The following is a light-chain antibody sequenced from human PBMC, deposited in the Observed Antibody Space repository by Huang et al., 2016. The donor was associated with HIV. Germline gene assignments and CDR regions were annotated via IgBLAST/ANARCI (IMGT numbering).Light chain of an antibody. CDR2: LGS. CDR3: MQGLQTVT. Sequence: DIVMTQSPLSLPVTPGEPASISCRSSQSLLHSNGDHYLDWYLQKPGQSPQLRIYLGSNRASGVPDRFSGSGSGTDFTLKISRVEAEDVGVYYCMQGLQTVTFGQGTRLDIK. J-gene: IGKJ5*01. V-gene: IGKV2-28*01. CDR1: QSLLHSNGDHY.